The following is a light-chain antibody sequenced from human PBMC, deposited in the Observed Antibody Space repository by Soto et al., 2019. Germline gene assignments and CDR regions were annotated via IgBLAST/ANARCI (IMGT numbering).Light chain of an antibody. V-gene: IGKV3-20*01. CDR2: GAS. CDR3: QQYESSPT. Sequence: EIVLTQSPGTLSLTPGERATLSCRASQSVSSTFLAWYQQKPGQAPKVLIYGASTRATGIPDRFSGSGSGTDFTLTISSLEPEDFAMYYCQQYESSPTFGQGTKVEMK. CDR1: QSVSSTF. J-gene: IGKJ1*01.